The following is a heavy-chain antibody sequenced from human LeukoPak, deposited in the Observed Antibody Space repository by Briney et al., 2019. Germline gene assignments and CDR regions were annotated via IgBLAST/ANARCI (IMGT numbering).Heavy chain of an antibody. CDR3: ARGTMIVVVNWFDP. CDR1: GGSFSGYY. CDR2: INHSGST. J-gene: IGHJ5*02. V-gene: IGHV4-34*01. D-gene: IGHD3-22*01. Sequence: SETLSLTCAVYGGSFSGYYWGWIRQPPGKGLEWIGEINHSGSTNYNPSLKSRVTISVDTSKNQFSLKLSSVTAADTAVYYCARGTMIVVVNWFDPWGQGTLVTVSS.